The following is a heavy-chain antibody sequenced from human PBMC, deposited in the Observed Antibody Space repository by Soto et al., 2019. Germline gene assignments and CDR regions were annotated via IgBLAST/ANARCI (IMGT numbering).Heavy chain of an antibody. J-gene: IGHJ4*02. CDR1: GYTFTNYA. CDR2: INAGNGNT. D-gene: IGHD6-19*01. CDR3: ARAFLPSGWDYFDY. V-gene: IGHV1-3*01. Sequence: GASVKVSCKASGYTFTNYAMHWVRQAPGQRLEWMGWINAGNGNTKYSQKFQGRVTITRDTSASTAYMELSSLRSEDTAVYYCARAFLPSGWDYFDYWGQGTLVTVSS.